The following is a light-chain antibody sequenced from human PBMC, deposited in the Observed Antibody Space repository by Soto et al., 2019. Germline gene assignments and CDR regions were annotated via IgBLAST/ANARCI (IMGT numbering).Light chain of an antibody. CDR2: GNT. CDR3: SSYTNINTRACV. CDR1: SSNIGAGSD. Sequence: QSVLTQPPSISGAPGQRVTISCTGSSSNIGAGSDVHWYHQLPGTAPKLLIYGNTNRPSGVPDRFSGSKSGTSASLAIAGLQTEDEAEYYCSSYTNINTRACVFGTGTKLTVL. J-gene: IGLJ1*01. V-gene: IGLV1-40*01.